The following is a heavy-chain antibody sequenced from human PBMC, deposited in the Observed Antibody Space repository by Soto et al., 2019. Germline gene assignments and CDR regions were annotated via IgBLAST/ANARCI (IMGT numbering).Heavy chain of an antibody. CDR1: GGSISSSNW. Sequence: QVQLQESGPGLVKPSGTLSLTCAVSGGSISSSNWWSWVRQPPGKGLEWIGEIYHSGSTNYNPSLKSRVTISVDKSKNQFSLKLSSVTAADTAVYYGARSTVTTTPYYYYYGMDVWGQGTTVTVSS. J-gene: IGHJ6*02. V-gene: IGHV4-4*02. CDR3: ARSTVTTTPYYYYYGMDV. CDR2: IYHSGST. D-gene: IGHD4-4*01.